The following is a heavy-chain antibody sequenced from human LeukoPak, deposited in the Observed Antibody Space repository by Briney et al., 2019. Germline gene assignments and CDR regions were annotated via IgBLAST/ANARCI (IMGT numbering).Heavy chain of an antibody. CDR3: ARERWCSGGSCYFYYYYYMDV. V-gene: IGHV4-34*01. CDR2: INHSGST. Sequence: SETLSLTCAVSGGSITSGGNSWSWIRQPPGKGLEWIGEINHSGSTNYNPSLKSRVTISVDTSKNQFSLKLSSVTAADTAVYYCARERWCSGGSCYFYYYYYMDVWGKGTTVTVSS. CDR1: GGSITSGGNS. D-gene: IGHD2-15*01. J-gene: IGHJ6*03.